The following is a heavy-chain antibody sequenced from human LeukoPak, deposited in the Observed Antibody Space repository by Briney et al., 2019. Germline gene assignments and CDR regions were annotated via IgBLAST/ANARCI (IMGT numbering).Heavy chain of an antibody. Sequence: ASVKVSCKASGGTFSSYAISWVRQAPGQGLEWMGGIIPIFGTANYAQKFQGRVTITTDESTSTAYMELSSLRSEDTAVYYCAKISARAAAGMERYGMDVWGQGTTVTVSS. CDR2: IIPIFGTA. CDR3: AKISARAAAGMERYGMDV. V-gene: IGHV1-69*05. CDR1: GGTFSSYA. J-gene: IGHJ6*02. D-gene: IGHD6-13*01.